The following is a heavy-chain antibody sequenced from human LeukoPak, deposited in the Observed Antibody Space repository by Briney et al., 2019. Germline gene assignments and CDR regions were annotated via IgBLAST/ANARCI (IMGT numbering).Heavy chain of an antibody. J-gene: IGHJ4*02. CDR1: GFTLNTYA. V-gene: IGHV3-23*01. D-gene: IGHD3-3*01. CDR2: ITNDSDDT. Sequence: PGGSLRLSCAASGFTLNTYAMSWVRQAPGKGLDWVSIITNDSDDTKYADSVRGRFTISRDNSKNTLFLQMNTLRVDDTAVYYCVKGVGPRAPNWRVFEYWGQGARVTVSS. CDR3: VKGVGPRAPNWRVFEY.